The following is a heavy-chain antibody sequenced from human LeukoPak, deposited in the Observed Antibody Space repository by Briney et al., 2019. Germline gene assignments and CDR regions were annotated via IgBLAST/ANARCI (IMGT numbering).Heavy chain of an antibody. Sequence: PSETLSLTCTVSGYSISSGYYWGWIRQPPGKGLEWIGSIYHSGSTYYNPSLKSRVTISVDTSKNQFSLKLSSVTAADTAVYYCARVGATTLDWYFDLWGRGTLVTVSS. D-gene: IGHD1-26*01. CDR2: IYHSGST. CDR3: ARVGATTLDWYFDL. V-gene: IGHV4-38-2*02. CDR1: GYSISSGYY. J-gene: IGHJ2*01.